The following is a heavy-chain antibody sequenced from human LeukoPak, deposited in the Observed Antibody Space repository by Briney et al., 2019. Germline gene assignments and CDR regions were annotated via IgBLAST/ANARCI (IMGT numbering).Heavy chain of an antibody. CDR3: ARGSSGSYYPYYYYYYMDV. CDR1: GGSFSGYY. Sequence: SETLSLTCAVYGGSFSGYYWSWNRQPPGKGLEWIGEINHSGSTNYNPSLKSRVTISVDTSKNQFSLKLSSVTAADTAVYYCARGSSGSYYPYYYYYYMDVWGKGTTVTVSS. CDR2: INHSGST. D-gene: IGHD1-26*01. J-gene: IGHJ6*03. V-gene: IGHV4-34*01.